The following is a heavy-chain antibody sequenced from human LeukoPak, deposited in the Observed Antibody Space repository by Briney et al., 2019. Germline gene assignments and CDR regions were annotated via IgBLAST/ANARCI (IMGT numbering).Heavy chain of an antibody. CDR3: ARPLASRDGYWGPLDY. J-gene: IGHJ4*02. CDR1: GGSISSSSYY. D-gene: IGHD5-24*01. V-gene: IGHV4-39*01. Sequence: SETLSLTCTVSGGSISSSSYYWGWLRQPPGTGLEWFGSIYYSGSTYYNPSLKSRVTISVDTSKNHVSLKLSSVTAADTSVYYCARPLASRDGYWGPLDYWGQGTLVTVSS. CDR2: IYYSGST.